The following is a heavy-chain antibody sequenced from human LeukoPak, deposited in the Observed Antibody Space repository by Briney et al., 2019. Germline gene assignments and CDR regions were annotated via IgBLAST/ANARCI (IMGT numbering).Heavy chain of an antibody. V-gene: IGHV3-48*03. CDR1: GFTFSSYE. CDR3: AKDFRHLVGAEFDP. CDR2: ISSSGSTI. J-gene: IGHJ5*02. D-gene: IGHD1-26*01. Sequence: PGGSLRLSCAASGFTFSSYEMNWVRQAPGKGLEWVSYISSSGSTIYYADSVKGRFTISRDNAKNSLYLQMNSLRAEDTAVYYCAKDFRHLVGAEFDPWGQGTLVTVSS.